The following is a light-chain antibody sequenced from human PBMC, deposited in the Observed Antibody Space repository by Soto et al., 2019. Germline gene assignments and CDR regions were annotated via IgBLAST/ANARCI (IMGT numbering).Light chain of an antibody. CDR2: GAS. V-gene: IGKV3-20*01. CDR1: QSVSSSY. CDR3: QQYGIT. J-gene: IGKJ5*01. Sequence: EIVMTQSPATLSVSPGERATLSCRASQSVSSSYLAWYQQKPGQAPRLLIYGASSRATGIPDRFSGSGSGTDFTLTISRLEPEDFAVYYCQQYGITFGQGTRLEIK.